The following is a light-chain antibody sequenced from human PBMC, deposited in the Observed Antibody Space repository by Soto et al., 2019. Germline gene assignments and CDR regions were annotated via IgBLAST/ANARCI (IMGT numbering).Light chain of an antibody. CDR3: KQALQNPLT. V-gene: IGKV2-28*01. Sequence: DIALTQSPLSLSVTPGEPASISCRSSQSLLHSNGNNYLEWYLQTPGQSPQVLIYLASNRASGVPESFSGSGSFTDFTLKISGVEADDGGVYYCKQALQNPLTVGGGTKVEIK. CDR1: QSLLHSNGNNY. J-gene: IGKJ4*01. CDR2: LAS.